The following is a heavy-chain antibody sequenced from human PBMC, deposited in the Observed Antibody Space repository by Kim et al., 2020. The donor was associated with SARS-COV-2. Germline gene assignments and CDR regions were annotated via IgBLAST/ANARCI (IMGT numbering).Heavy chain of an antibody. Sequence: SETLSLTCTVSGGSISSYYWSWIRQPPGKGLEWIGYIYYSGSTNYNPSLKSRVTMSVDTSKNQFSLKLSSVTAADTAVYYCARALEGYSSSWYFDYWGQGTLVTVSS. V-gene: IGHV4-59*13. CDR1: GGSISSYY. CDR3: ARALEGYSSSWYFDY. CDR2: IYYSGST. J-gene: IGHJ4*02. D-gene: IGHD6-13*01.